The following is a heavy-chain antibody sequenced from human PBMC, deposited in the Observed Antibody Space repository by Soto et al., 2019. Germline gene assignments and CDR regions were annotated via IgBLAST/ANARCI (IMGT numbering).Heavy chain of an antibody. Sequence: QVHLVQSGAEVKRPGASVKISCRTSGYTFTTYYIHWVRQAPGQGLEWMGIINPIGGSTTYPQKFQGRVTMTRDTPTSTVYLDLGSLSSEDTAVYYCARGHTAADHWGQGTLVTVCS. CDR1: GYTFTTYY. V-gene: IGHV1-46*01. D-gene: IGHD2-2*01. CDR2: INPIGGST. CDR3: ARGHTAADH. J-gene: IGHJ4*02.